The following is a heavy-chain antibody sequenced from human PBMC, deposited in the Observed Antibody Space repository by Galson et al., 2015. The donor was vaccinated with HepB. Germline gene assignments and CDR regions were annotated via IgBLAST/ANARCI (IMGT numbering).Heavy chain of an antibody. CDR1: GYTFTDYY. D-gene: IGHD3-3*01. Sequence: SVKVSCKASGYTFTDYYMHWVRQAPGQGLEWMGRINPNSGGTNYAQKFQGRVTMTRDTSITTVYMELSRLRSDDTAVYYCALYYNFWAVWGQGTLVTVSS. CDR2: INPNSGGT. CDR3: ALYYNFWAV. V-gene: IGHV1-2*06. J-gene: IGHJ4*02.